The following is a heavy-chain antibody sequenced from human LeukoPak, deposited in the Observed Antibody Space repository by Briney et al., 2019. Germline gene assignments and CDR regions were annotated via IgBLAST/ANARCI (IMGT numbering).Heavy chain of an antibody. J-gene: IGHJ4*02. CDR2: TRFDGSQH. CDR3: AKGPKQLVSVRGYYFDD. CDR1: RFNSTTYG. D-gene: IGHD6-13*01. Sequence: PGGSLRLSCAAPRFNSTTYGINWVRQAPGKALEWVAFTRFDGSQHYYIDSVKGRFTISRDNSKNTLYLQMNSLRIEDTAVFYCAKGPKQLVSVRGYYFDDWGQGTLVTVSS. V-gene: IGHV3-30*02.